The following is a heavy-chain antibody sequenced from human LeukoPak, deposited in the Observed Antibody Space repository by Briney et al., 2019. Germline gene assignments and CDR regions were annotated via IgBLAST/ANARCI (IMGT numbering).Heavy chain of an antibody. CDR3: ARRNPRGFWFYP. CDR1: GGSISSGSYY. J-gene: IGHJ5*02. V-gene: IGHV4-61*02. Sequence: SETLSLTCTVSGGSISSGSYYWSWIRQPAGKGLEWIGRIYTSGSTNYNPSLKSRVTISVDTSKNQFSLKLSSVTAADTAVYYCARRNPRGFWFYPWGQGTLVTVSS. D-gene: IGHD2-15*01. CDR2: IYTSGST.